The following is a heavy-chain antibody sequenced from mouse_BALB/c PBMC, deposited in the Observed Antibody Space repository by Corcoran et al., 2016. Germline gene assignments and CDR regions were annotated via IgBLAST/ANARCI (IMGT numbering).Heavy chain of an antibody. Sequence: QMQLQESGPVLVKPSQSLFLACSITGFPITSGYYWIWIRQSPGKPLEWMGYITHSGETLYNPSLQSPISITRETSKNQFFLQLNSVTTEDTAMYYCAGYYECYWYFDVWGAGTTVTVSS. CDR3: AGYYECYWYFDV. V-gene: IGHV12-3*02. J-gene: IGHJ1*01. CDR1: GFPITSGYY. D-gene: IGHD2-3*01. CDR2: ITHSGET.